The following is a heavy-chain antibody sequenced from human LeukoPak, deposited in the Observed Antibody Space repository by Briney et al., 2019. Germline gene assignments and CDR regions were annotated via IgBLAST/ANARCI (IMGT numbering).Heavy chain of an antibody. V-gene: IGHV3-7*04. J-gene: IGHJ4*02. CDR2: MRVDGSDI. CDR3: ARGRGWTYDS. CDR1: GSTFTNDF. Sequence: PGGSLRLSCAASGSTFTNDFMTWVRQAPGKGLEWVANMRVDGSDIHYLDSVKGRFTISSDNARNSLYLQMNTLRAEDTAVYYCARGRGWTYDSWGRGTLVTVSS. D-gene: IGHD6-19*01.